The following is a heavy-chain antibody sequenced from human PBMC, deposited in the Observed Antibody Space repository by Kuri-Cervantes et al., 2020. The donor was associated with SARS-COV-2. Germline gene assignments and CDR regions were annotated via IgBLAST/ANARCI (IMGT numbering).Heavy chain of an antibody. Sequence: ESLKISCAVSGELFSGYYWTWIRQSPGKGLEWIGEINHSGSTNYNPSLKSRVVILVDKSQQQFSVRLSSLTAADTAVYYCARTYGLLRYVYYMDVWGKGTAVTVSS. CDR2: INHSGST. CDR3: ARTYGLLRYVYYMDV. J-gene: IGHJ6*03. V-gene: IGHV4-34*01. CDR1: GELFSGYY. D-gene: IGHD3-22*01.